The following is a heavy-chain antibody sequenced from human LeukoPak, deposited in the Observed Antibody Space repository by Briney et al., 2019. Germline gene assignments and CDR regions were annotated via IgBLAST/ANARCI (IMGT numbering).Heavy chain of an antibody. J-gene: IGHJ5*02. V-gene: IGHV4-34*01. CDR1: GGSFSGYY. CDR3: ARVVVVPAAILGWFDP. CDR2: INHSGST. D-gene: IGHD2-2*02. Sequence: SETLSLTCAVYGGSFSGYYWSWIRQPPGKGLEWIGEINHSGSTNYKPSLKSRVTISVATSKNQFSLKLSSVTAADTAVYYCARVVVVPAAILGWFDPWGQGTLVTVSS.